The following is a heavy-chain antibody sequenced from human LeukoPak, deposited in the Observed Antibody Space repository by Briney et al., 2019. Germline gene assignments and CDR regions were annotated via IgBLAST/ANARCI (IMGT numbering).Heavy chain of an antibody. J-gene: IGHJ4*02. D-gene: IGHD3-9*01. CDR3: AKDPGKYFDWLLSSGHYFDY. V-gene: IGHV1-46*01. CDR1: GGTFSSYA. Sequence: ASVKVSCKASGGTFSSYAISWVRQAPGQGLEWMGIINPSGGSTSYAQKFQGRVTMTRDTSTSTVYMELSSLRSEDTAVYYCAKDPGKYFDWLLSSGHYFDYWGQGTLVTVSS. CDR2: INPSGGST.